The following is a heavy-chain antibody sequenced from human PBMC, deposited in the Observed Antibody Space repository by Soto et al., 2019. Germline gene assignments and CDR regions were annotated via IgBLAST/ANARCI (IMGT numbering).Heavy chain of an antibody. V-gene: IGHV4-61*01. Sequence: QVQLQESGPGLVKPSETLSLTCTVSGGSVSSGSYYWSWIRQPPGKGLEWIGYIYYSGSTNYNPSLKSRVTISVDTSKNQFSLKLSSVTAADTAVYYCASQTYYYDSSGYSYLDYWGQGTLVTVSS. CDR2: IYYSGST. J-gene: IGHJ4*02. CDR1: GGSVSSGSYY. CDR3: ASQTYYYDSSGYSYLDY. D-gene: IGHD3-22*01.